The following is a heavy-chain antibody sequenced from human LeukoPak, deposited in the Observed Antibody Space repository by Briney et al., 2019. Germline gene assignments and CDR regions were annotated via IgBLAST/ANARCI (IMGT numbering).Heavy chain of an antibody. CDR2: ISGSGGST. V-gene: IGHV3-23*01. CDR3: AKDSYLGSRWLQSSISHAEYFQH. Sequence: PGGSLRLSCAASGFTFSSYAMSWVRQAPGKGLEWVSAISGSGGSTYYADSVKGRFTISRDNSKNTLYLQMNSLRAEDTAVYYCAKDSYLGSRWLQSSISHAEYFQHWGQGTLVTVSS. J-gene: IGHJ1*01. CDR1: GFTFSSYA. D-gene: IGHD5-24*01.